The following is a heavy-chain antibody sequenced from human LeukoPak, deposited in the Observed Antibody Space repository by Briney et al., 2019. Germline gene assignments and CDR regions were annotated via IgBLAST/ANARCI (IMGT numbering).Heavy chain of an antibody. CDR3: ARGPPESSSSDY. J-gene: IGHJ4*02. CDR1: GYTFANYG. CDR2: ISGYNGNT. D-gene: IGHD6-13*01. Sequence: ASVKVSCKASGYTFANYGISWVRQAPGLGLEWMGWISGYNGNTGYAQKFQGRVTMTRSTSINTSYMELISLRSEDTAVYYCARGPPESSSSDYWGQGTLVTVSS. V-gene: IGHV1-8*02.